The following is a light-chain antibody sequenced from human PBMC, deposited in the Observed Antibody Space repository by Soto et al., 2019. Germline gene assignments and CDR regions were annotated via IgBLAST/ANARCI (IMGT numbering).Light chain of an antibody. CDR3: QQRGNWPPLT. Sequence: EIVLTQCPATLSLSAGERATLSCRASQSIRNYLAWYQQKPGQAPRLLIYDASNRATGVPARFSGSGSGTDFTLTISSLEPEDFAIYYCQQRGNWPPLTFGGGTKVEI. CDR2: DAS. J-gene: IGKJ4*01. V-gene: IGKV3-11*01. CDR1: QSIRNY.